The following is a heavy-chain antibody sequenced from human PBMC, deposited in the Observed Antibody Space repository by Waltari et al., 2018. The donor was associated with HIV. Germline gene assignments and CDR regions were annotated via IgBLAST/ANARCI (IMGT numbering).Heavy chain of an antibody. V-gene: IGHV4-4*02. D-gene: IGHD2-15*01. J-gene: IGHJ4*02. CDR3: ARTWGYCSGGSCNDPDY. CDR2: IYHSGST. CDR1: GGSISSSNW. Sequence: QVQLQESGPGLVKPSGTLSLTCAVSGGSISSSNWWSWVRQPPGKGLEWIGEIYHSGSTNYNPSLKSRVTLSVDKSKNQFSLKLSSVTAADPAVYYCARTWGYCSGGSCNDPDYWGQGTLVTVSS.